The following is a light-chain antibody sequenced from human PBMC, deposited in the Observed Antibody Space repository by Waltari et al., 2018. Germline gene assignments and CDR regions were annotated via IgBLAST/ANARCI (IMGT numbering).Light chain of an antibody. CDR1: QSVSSSY. CDR2: GAS. V-gene: IGKV3-20*01. J-gene: IGKJ2*01. CDR3: QQYGRSWNT. Sequence: EIVLTQSPGTLSLSPGERATLSCRASQSVSSSYLAWYQQNPGQAPRLLIYGASSRATGIPDRFSGSGSGTDFTLTISRLEPEDCAVYYCQQYGRSWNTFGQGTKLEIK.